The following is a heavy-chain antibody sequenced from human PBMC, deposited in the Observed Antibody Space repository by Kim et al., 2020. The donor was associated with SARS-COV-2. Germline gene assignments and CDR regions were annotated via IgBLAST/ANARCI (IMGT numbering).Heavy chain of an antibody. CDR3: AGLERTGIGGRGWFDP. CDR1: GGSISRSNSH. J-gene: IGHJ5*02. CDR2: VYYSGST. D-gene: IGHD1-1*01. Sequence: SETLSLTCTVSGGSISRSNSHWGWIRQPPGKGLEWIGSVYYSGSTFYNPSLKSRVTISVDTSANQLSLKLPSVTAAATAVYYCAGLERTGIGGRGWFDPWGQGTLVTVSS. V-gene: IGHV4-39*01.